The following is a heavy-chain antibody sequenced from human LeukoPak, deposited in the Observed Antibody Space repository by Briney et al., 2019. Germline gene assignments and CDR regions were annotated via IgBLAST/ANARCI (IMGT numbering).Heavy chain of an antibody. J-gene: IGHJ4*02. CDR1: GFTLSSTY. Sequence: RGSLRLSCAAPGFTLSSTYMSWVRQAPGKGLEWVSVIYSGGSTYYADSVKGRFTISRDNSKNTLYLQMNSLRAEDTAVYYCARVHCSSTSCPIDYWGQGTLVTVSS. D-gene: IGHD2-2*01. CDR3: ARVHCSSTSCPIDY. CDR2: IYSGGST. V-gene: IGHV3-53*01.